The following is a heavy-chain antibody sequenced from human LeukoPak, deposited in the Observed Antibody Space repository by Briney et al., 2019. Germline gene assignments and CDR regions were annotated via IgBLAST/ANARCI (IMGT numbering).Heavy chain of an antibody. Sequence: SETLSLTCTVSGGPISSYYWSWIRQPPGKGLEWIGRFCTTGSTNYSPSLKSRVTMSVDTSKNQFSLNLISVTAADTAVYYCATGAGDFDHWGQGILVTVSS. V-gene: IGHV4-4*07. CDR1: GGPISSYY. CDR2: FCTTGST. D-gene: IGHD1-14*01. J-gene: IGHJ4*02. CDR3: ATGAGDFDH.